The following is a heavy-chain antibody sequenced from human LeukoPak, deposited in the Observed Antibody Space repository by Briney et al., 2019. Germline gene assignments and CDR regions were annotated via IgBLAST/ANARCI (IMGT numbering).Heavy chain of an antibody. CDR3: AKLLRDIYSSGWYSDY. Sequence: GGSLRLSCATSGFTFDDYAMHWVRQAPGKGLEWVSLISWDGGSTYYADSVKGRFTISRDNSKNTLYLQMNSLRAEDTAVYYCAKLLRDIYSSGWYSDYWGQGTLVTVSS. CDR1: GFTFDDYA. D-gene: IGHD6-19*01. CDR2: ISWDGGST. J-gene: IGHJ4*02. V-gene: IGHV3-43D*03.